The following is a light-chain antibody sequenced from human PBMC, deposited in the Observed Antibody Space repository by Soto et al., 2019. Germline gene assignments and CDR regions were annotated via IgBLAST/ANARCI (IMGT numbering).Light chain of an antibody. CDR2: GNS. Sequence: QSVLTQPPSVSGAPGQRVTISCTGSSSNIGAGYDVHWYQQLPGTAPKLLIYGNSNRPSGVPDRFSGSKSGTSASLAITGLQAEDEADYYCQSYYSSLSLGVFGGGTKLTVL. V-gene: IGLV1-40*01. CDR1: SSNIGAGYD. J-gene: IGLJ2*01. CDR3: QSYYSSLSLGV.